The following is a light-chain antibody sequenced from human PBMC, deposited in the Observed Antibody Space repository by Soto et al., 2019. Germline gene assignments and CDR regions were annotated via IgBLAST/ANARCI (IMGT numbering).Light chain of an antibody. CDR3: QQYNNWWT. CDR2: GAS. Sequence: EIVMTQSPATLSVSPGERATLSCRASQSVSNNLAWYQKKPGQAPRLLNYGASTRATGITARFSGSGSGTEYTLTISSLQSEDFAFYYCQQYNNWWTFGQGTMVDIK. V-gene: IGKV3-15*01. J-gene: IGKJ1*01. CDR1: QSVSNN.